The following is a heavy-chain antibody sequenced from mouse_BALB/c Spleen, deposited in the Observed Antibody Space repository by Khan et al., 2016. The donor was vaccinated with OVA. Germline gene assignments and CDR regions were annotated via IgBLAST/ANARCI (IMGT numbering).Heavy chain of an antibody. CDR1: GYSFTNYW. CDR2: IYPGNSDT. Sequence: VQLKQSGTVLARPGASVKMSCKASGYSFTNYWMHWVQQRPGQVLEWIGTIYPGNSDTRYTQKFKDKAKLTAVTSASTAYMDLSSLTSEDSAVYYCARSYDSFYFDYWGQGSTLTVSS. CDR3: ARSYDSFYFDY. J-gene: IGHJ2*01. D-gene: IGHD2-4*01. V-gene: IGHV1-5*01.